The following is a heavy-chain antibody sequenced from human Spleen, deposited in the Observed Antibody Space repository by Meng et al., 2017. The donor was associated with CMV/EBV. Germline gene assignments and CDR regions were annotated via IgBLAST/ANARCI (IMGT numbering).Heavy chain of an antibody. D-gene: IGHD4-11*01. CDR1: YA. Sequence: YAMHWVRQAPGKGLEWVAVISYDGSNKYYADSVKGRFTISRDNSKNTLYLQMNSLRAEDTAVYYCARDENWLQVTTLSRAWYGMDVWGQGTTVTVSS. CDR3: ARDENWLQVTTLSRAWYGMDV. V-gene: IGHV3-30-3*01. CDR2: ISYDGSNK. J-gene: IGHJ6*02.